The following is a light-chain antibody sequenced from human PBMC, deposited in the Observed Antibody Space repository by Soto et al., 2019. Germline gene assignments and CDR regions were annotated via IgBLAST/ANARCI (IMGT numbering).Light chain of an antibody. Sequence: DIVMTQSPDSLAVSLGERATIKCKSSRTVLYSSNTKNYLAWYQHKPGQPPKLLFYWASTRESGVPDRFSGGGSGTEFTLTINSLQAEDVAVYYCQQYYSTPYTFGQGTKLEIK. CDR3: QQYYSTPYT. V-gene: IGKV4-1*01. J-gene: IGKJ2*01. CDR2: WAS. CDR1: RTVLYSSNTKNY.